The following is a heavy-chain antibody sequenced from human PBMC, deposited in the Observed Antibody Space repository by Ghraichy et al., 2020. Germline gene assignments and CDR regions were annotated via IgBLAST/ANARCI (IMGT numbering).Heavy chain of an antibody. V-gene: IGHV4-39*01. CDR2: IYYSGST. Sequence: SETLSLTCTVSGGSISSSSYYWGWIRQPPGKGLEWIGSIYYSGSTYYNPSLKSRVTISVDTSKNQFSLKLSSVTAADTAVYYCARASWEHDPNWFDPWGQGTLVTVSS. CDR3: ARASWEHDPNWFDP. J-gene: IGHJ5*02. D-gene: IGHD1-26*01. CDR1: GGSISSSSYY.